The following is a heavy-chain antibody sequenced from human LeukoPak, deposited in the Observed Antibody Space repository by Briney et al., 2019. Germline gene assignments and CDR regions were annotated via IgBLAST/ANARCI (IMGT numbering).Heavy chain of an antibody. CDR2: MNPNSGNT. J-gene: IGHJ5*02. CDR1: GYTFTSYD. D-gene: IGHD2-15*01. V-gene: IGHV1-8*01. Sequence: ASVKVSCKASGYTFTSYDINWVRQATGQGLEWMGWMNPNSGNTGYAQKFQGRVTMTRNTSINTAYMELSSLRSDDPAVYYCARGLWGGYCSGGSCLGFDPWGQGTLVTVSS. CDR3: ARGLWGGYCSGGSCLGFDP.